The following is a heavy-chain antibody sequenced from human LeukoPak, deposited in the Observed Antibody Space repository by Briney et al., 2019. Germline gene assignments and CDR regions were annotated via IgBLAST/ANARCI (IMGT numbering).Heavy chain of an antibody. CDR1: GGTFSIYA. V-gene: IGHV1-69*04. J-gene: IGHJ5*02. D-gene: IGHD4-11*01. Sequence: SVKVSCKASGGTFSIYAISWVRQAPGQGLEWMGRIIPIFGIANYAQKFQGRVTITADKSTSTAYMELSSLRSEDTAVYYCAREVVTTNRNWFDPWGQGTLVTVSS. CDR3: AREVVTTNRNWFDP. CDR2: IIPIFGIA.